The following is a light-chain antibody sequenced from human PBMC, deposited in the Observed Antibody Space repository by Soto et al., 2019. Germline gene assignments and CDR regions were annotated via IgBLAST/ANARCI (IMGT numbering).Light chain of an antibody. CDR1: QRVSNS. J-gene: IGKJ4*01. Sequence: EIVLTQSPATLSLSPGERATLSCRASQRVSNSLAWYQQKPGQAPRLLIYDAYNKATGIPARFSGSGSGTDFTLTISSLEPEDFAVYYCQQRGNWPLTFGGGTKVEIK. CDR2: DAY. V-gene: IGKV3-11*01. CDR3: QQRGNWPLT.